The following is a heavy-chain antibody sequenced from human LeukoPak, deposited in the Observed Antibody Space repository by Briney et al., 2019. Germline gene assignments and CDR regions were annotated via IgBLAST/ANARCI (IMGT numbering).Heavy chain of an antibody. D-gene: IGHD4-17*01. V-gene: IGHV1-2*02. CDR1: GYTFTSYH. J-gene: IGHJ4*02. CDR3: ARAQYGDYGGGDY. CDR2: INPNSGGT. Sequence: ASVKVSCKASGYTFTSYHMHWVRQAPGQGLEWMGWINPNSGGTNYAQKFQGRVTMTRDTSISTAYMELSRLRSDDTAVYYCARAQYGDYGGGDYWGQGTLVTVSS.